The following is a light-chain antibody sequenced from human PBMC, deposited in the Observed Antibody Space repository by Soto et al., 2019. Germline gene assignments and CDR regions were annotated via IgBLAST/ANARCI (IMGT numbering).Light chain of an antibody. CDR3: QRYRRTPPSWT. Sequence: ETVLTQSPGTLSLSPGERATLFCRVSQRSSYIFLDWYQQIPGQAPSLLIFGASSRATGIPDRFSGSGSGTEFTLTIDRLEPEAFEVYYCQRYRRTPPSWTFGQGTQVEIK. CDR2: GAS. CDR1: QRSSYIF. V-gene: IGKV3-20*01. J-gene: IGKJ1*01.